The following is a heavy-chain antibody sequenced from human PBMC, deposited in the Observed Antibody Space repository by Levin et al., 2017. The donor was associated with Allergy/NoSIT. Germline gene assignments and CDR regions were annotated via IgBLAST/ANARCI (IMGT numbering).Heavy chain of an antibody. J-gene: IGHJ4*02. D-gene: IGHD4-17*01. V-gene: IGHV1-2*02. CDR1: GYTFTDHY. CDR3: ARNDYGDYVQNFDY. CDR2: VNCNSGDT. Sequence: NAGGSLRLSCEAAGYTFTDHYMHWVRQAPGQGLEWMGWVNCNSGDTHYAQKFQDRVTMTRDTSITTAYIEVSSLRFDDTALYFCARNDYGDYVQNFDYWGQGTLVTVSS.